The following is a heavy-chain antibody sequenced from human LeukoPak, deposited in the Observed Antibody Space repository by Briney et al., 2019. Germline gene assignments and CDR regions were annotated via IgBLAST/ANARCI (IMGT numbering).Heavy chain of an antibody. CDR2: IYYSGSN. J-gene: IGHJ4*02. V-gene: IGHV4-59*08. CDR1: GGSISSYY. D-gene: IGHD1-20*01. CDR3: ARQETRYPLIDS. Sequence: SETLSLTCTVSGGSISSYYWSWVRQPPGKGLEWVGYIYYSGSNNYNPSLKSRVTISVDTSKNQFSLKLSSVSAADTAVYIRARQETRYPLIDSWGQETLVTVS.